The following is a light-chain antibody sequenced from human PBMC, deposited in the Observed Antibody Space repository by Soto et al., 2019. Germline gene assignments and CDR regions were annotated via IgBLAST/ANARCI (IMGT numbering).Light chain of an antibody. CDR3: QQYFSSPWA. V-gene: IGKV3-20*01. Sequence: EIVLAQSPGTLSLSPGESATLSCRASQSVSSSFLAWYQQKAGQAPRLLIYGASRRATGIPDRFSGSGSGTDFTLTISRLEPEDFAVYYCQQYFSSPWALGQWTKV. CDR2: GAS. CDR1: QSVSSSF. J-gene: IGKJ1*01.